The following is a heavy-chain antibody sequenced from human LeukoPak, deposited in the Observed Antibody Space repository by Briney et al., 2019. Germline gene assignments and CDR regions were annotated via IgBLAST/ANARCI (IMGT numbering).Heavy chain of an antibody. D-gene: IGHD2-8*02. CDR2: IDTSNGAI. J-gene: IGHJ4*02. CDR3: ASEANCYGGGCSLQRVAS. CDR1: GYNFTSYY. V-gene: IGHV1-2*02. Sequence: ASVKVSCKASGYNFTSYYMHWVRQAPGQGLEWMGWIDTSNGAINYAQKFKGRVTISRDTSIGTAYMELTNLISDDTAIYYCASEANCYGGGCSLQRVASWGQGTLVTVSS.